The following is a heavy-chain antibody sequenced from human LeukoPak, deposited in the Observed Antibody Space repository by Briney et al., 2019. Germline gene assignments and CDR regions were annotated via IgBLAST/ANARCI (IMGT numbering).Heavy chain of an antibody. Sequence: PGGSLRLSCAASGFTFSSYWMSWVRQAPGKGLEWVANIKQDGSEKYYVDSVKGRFTISRDNAKNSLYLQMNSLRAEDTAVYYCARVTGYYYDSSEGAFDIWGQGIMVTVSS. D-gene: IGHD3-22*01. CDR2: IKQDGSEK. CDR3: ARVTGYYYDSSEGAFDI. J-gene: IGHJ3*02. CDR1: GFTFSSYW. V-gene: IGHV3-7*01.